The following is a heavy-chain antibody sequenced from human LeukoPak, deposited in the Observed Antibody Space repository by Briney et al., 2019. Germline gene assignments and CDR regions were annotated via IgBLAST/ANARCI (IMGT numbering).Heavy chain of an antibody. J-gene: IGHJ5*02. D-gene: IGHD6-19*01. Sequence: SETLSLTCTVSGGSISSSSYYWGWIRQPPGKGLEWIGSIYYSGSTYYNPSLKSRVTISVDTSKNQFSLKLSSVTAADTAVYYCATDTLEAVAGTGGWFDPWGQGTLVTVSS. CDR2: IYYSGST. CDR1: GGSISSSSYY. CDR3: ATDTLEAVAGTGGWFDP. V-gene: IGHV4-39*07.